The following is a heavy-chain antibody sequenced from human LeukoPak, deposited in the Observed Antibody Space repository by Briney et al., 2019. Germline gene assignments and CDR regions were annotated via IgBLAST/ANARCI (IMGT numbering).Heavy chain of an antibody. CDR1: GYSFTSYW. D-gene: IGHD2-2*01. CDR3: ARQRCSSTSCYFDAFDI. J-gene: IGHJ3*02. CDR2: IYPGDSDT. V-gene: IGHV5-51*01. Sequence: GESLKIPCKGSGYSFTSYWIGWVRQMPGKGLEWIGIIYPGDSDTRYSPSFQGQVTISADKSISTAYLQWSSLKASDTAMYYCARQRCSSTSCYFDAFDIWGQGTMVTVSS.